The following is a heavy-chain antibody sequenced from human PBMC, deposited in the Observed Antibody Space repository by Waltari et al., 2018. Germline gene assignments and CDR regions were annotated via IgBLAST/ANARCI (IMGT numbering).Heavy chain of an antibody. CDR1: GGSFSRYA. V-gene: IGHV1-69*01. CDR2: IIPSFRKP. CDR3: ARSPGERWLQMFFDY. J-gene: IGHJ4*02. Sequence: QVQLAQSGAEVKKPGSSLKVSCKASGGSFSRYAISWVRQVPGQGLEWMGGIIPSFRKPNYAQNFLDRVTITAEESTNTVYMELRSLRPEDTAVYYCARSPGERWLQMFFDYWGQGTLVTVSS. D-gene: IGHD5-12*01.